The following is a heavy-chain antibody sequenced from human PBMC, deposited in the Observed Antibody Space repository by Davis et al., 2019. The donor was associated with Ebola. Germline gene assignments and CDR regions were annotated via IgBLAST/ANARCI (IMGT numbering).Heavy chain of an antibody. CDR3: AKLDYNDSYFQD. Sequence: GESLKISCAASGLTFSACGFHWVRQAPGEGLEWVAYIWYDGSDKSYADSVKGRFTISRDNSKNTLNLQMNSLRAEDTAIYYCAKLDYNDSYFQDWGQGTLVTVSS. CDR2: IWYDGSDK. D-gene: IGHD4-17*01. J-gene: IGHJ1*01. V-gene: IGHV3-30*02. CDR1: GLTFSACG.